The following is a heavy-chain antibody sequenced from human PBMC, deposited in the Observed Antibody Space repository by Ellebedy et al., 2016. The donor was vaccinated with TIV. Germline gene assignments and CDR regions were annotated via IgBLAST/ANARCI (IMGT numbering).Heavy chain of an antibody. CDR2: IYRDGSGT. D-gene: IGHD1-26*01. CDR1: GFIFSNYW. V-gene: IGHV3-74*01. CDR3: ARVFESYSVDY. J-gene: IGHJ4*02. Sequence: GESLKISCGASGFIFSNYWMHWVRQAPGKGLVWVSRIYRDGSGTDYADSVKGRFTISRDNSKNTLYLQMNSLRREDTALYYCARVFESYSVDYWGQGTLVTVSS.